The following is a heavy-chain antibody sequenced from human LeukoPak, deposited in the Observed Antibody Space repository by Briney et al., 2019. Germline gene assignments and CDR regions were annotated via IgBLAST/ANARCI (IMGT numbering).Heavy chain of an antibody. CDR1: GGSVSSYY. CDR2: IYDSGSI. V-gene: IGHV4-59*02. Sequence: SETLSLTCTVSGGSVSSYYWSWIRQPPGKGLEWIGYIYDSGSINYNPSLKSRVTISLDTSKNQFSLKLYFVTAADTAVYYCARGGSGYDSFYYYGMDVWGQGTTVTVSS. J-gene: IGHJ6*02. D-gene: IGHD5-12*01. CDR3: ARGGSGYDSFYYYGMDV.